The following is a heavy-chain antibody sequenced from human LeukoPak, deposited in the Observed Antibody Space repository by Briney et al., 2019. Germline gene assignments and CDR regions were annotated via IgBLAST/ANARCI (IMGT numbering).Heavy chain of an antibody. J-gene: IGHJ4*02. CDR2: TYPGDSDT. Sequence: GESLKISCKGSGYSFTSYWIGWVRQMPGKGLEWMGITYPGDSDTRYSPSLQGQVTISADKSISTAYLQWSSLKASGTAMYYCARSIHYDSSGYYYYWGQGTLVTVSS. CDR1: GYSFTSYW. D-gene: IGHD3-22*01. V-gene: IGHV5-51*01. CDR3: ARSIHYDSSGYYYY.